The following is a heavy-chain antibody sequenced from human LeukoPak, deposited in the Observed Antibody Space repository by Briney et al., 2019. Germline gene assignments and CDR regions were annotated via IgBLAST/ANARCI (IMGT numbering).Heavy chain of an antibody. CDR2: MNPNSGNT. D-gene: IGHD4-23*01. CDR1: GYTFTSYD. Sequence: ASVKVSCKASGYTFTSYDINWVRQATGQGLEWMGWMNPNSGNTGYAQKFQGRVTITRNTSISTAYMELSSLRSEDTAVYYCATGEDYGGRIGYYYWGQGTLVTVSS. V-gene: IGHV1-8*03. CDR3: ATGEDYGGRIGYYY. J-gene: IGHJ4*02.